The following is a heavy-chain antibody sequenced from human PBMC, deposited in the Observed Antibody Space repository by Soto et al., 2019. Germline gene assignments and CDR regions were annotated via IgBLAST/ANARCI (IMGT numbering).Heavy chain of an antibody. CDR1: GGSFSGYY. CDR2: INHSGST. J-gene: IGHJ4*02. D-gene: IGHD4-17*01. V-gene: IGHV4-34*01. Sequence: QVQLQQWGAGLLKPSETLSLTCAVYGGSFSGYYWSWIRQPPGKGLEWIGEINHSGSTNYNPSLKSRVAISVDTSENQFSLKLSSVTAADTAVYYCARGVDYGDYGDYWGQGTLVTVSS. CDR3: ARGVDYGDYGDY.